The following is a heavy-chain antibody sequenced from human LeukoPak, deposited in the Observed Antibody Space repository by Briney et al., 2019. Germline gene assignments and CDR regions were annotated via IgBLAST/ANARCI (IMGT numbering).Heavy chain of an antibody. J-gene: IGHJ4*02. Sequence: SETLSLTCAVYGGSFSGYYWSWIRQPPGKGLEWIGYIYYSGSTNYNPSLKSRVTISVDTSKNQFSLKLGSVTAADTAVYYCARALNVWGSYGGYYFDYWGQGTLVTVSS. CDR2: IYYSGST. CDR3: ARALNVWGSYGGYYFDY. D-gene: IGHD3-16*01. CDR1: GGSFSGYY. V-gene: IGHV4-59*01.